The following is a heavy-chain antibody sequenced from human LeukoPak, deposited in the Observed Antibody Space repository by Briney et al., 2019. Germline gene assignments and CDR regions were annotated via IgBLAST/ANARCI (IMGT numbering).Heavy chain of an antibody. V-gene: IGHV3-48*01. CDR3: ATDLALYNSSWYIAFDY. Sequence: GGSLRLSCAASGFTFSSYGMSWVRQAPGKGLEWISYISSSSSTIYYADSVKGRFTISRDNAKKSLYLQMNSLRADDTGVYYCATDLALYNSSWYIAFDYWGQGTLVTVSS. D-gene: IGHD6-13*01. J-gene: IGHJ4*02. CDR1: GFTFSSYG. CDR2: ISSSSSTI.